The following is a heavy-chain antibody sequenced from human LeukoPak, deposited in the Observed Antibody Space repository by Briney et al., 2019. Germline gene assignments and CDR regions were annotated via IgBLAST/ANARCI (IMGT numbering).Heavy chain of an antibody. J-gene: IGHJ4*02. CDR3: ARGTRAYYYD. CDR1: GRSISSYY. D-gene: IGHD3-22*01. Sequence: SQTLSLTCTVSGRSISSYYWSWIRQPPGKGLEWIGYIYYSGSTNYNPSLNNRVTMSVHTSKNHFSLKPSSPPPSHTAIYYCARGTRAYYYDWGQGTLVTVSS. CDR2: IYYSGST. V-gene: IGHV4-59*01.